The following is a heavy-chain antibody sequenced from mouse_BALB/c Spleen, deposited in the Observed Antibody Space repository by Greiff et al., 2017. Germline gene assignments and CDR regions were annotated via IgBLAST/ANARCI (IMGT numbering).Heavy chain of an antibody. J-gene: IGHJ2*01. CDR1: GFSLTSYG. V-gene: IGHV2-9*02. Sequence: VKLMESGPGLVAPSQSLSITCTVSGFSLTSYGVHWVRQPPRKGLEWLGVIWAGGSTNYNSALMSRLSISKDNSKSQVFLKMNSLQTDDTAMYYCARSTMITTYFDYWGQGTTLTVSS. D-gene: IGHD2-4*01. CDR2: IWAGGST. CDR3: ARSTMITTYFDY.